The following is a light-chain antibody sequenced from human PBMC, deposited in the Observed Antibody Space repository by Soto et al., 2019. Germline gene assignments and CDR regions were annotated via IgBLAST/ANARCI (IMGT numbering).Light chain of an antibody. J-gene: IGKJ1*01. CDR1: HTIERW. V-gene: IGKV1-5*01. CDR2: DAT. CDR3: QQYAKSST. Sequence: IQMTQSPSTLSASVGDRVTITCRASHTIERWMAWYQQKRGRAPSLLIFDATTLHSGVPSRFSGGGSGTEFTLTSNGLQPDYFATYYCQQYAKSSTFGQGTTVEIK.